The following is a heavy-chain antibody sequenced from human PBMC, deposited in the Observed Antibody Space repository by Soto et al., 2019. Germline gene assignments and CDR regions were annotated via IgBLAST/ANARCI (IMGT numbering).Heavy chain of an antibody. V-gene: IGHV3-23*01. CDR2: ITGSGGST. CDR1: GFTFSSYA. J-gene: IGHJ4*02. CDR3: ATVDSTNGSC. Sequence: GGSLRLSCAASGFTFSSYAMSWVRLSPGKGLEWVSAITGSGGSTYYADSVKGRLTVSRDNSKNTLYLQLNSLRAEDTAIYYCATVDSTNGSCWGQGTLVTVSS. D-gene: IGHD6-13*01.